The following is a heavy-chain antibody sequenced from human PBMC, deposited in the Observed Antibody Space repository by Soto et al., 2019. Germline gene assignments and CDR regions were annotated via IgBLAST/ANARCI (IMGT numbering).Heavy chain of an antibody. Sequence: EVQLVESGGGLVQPGGSLRLSCAASGFTFSSYWMSWVRQAPGKGLEWVANIKQDGSEKYYVDSVKGRFTISRDNAKNSLYLEMHRLRAEETALYFCARLSGYSVKRPTYGMDVLGQGTTVTVSS. D-gene: IGHD5-12*01. CDR1: GFTFSSYW. CDR3: ARLSGYSVKRPTYGMDV. J-gene: IGHJ6*01. CDR2: IKQDGSEK. V-gene: IGHV3-7*03.